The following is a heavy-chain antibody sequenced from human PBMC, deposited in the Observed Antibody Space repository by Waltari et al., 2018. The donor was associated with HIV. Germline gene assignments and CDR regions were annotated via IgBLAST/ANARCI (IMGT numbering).Heavy chain of an antibody. CDR2: ISYDGSNK. Sequence: QAQLVESGGGVVQPGRSLRLSCSASGFTFSSYAINWVRQAPGKGLEWVAVISYDGSNKFYADSVKGRFTISRDSSENTLFLQMDSLRAEDTAVYYCARDRGSFASFFYGLDVWGQGTTVTVSS. V-gene: IGHV3-30*01. CDR3: ARDRGSFASFFYGLDV. CDR1: GFTFSSYA. D-gene: IGHD3-10*01. J-gene: IGHJ6*02.